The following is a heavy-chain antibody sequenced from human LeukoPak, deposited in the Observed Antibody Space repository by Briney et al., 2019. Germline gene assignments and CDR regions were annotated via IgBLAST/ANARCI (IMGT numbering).Heavy chain of an antibody. CDR1: GFTFSNYW. CDR2: INIGGSST. CDR3: ARSNHADDY. J-gene: IGHJ4*02. D-gene: IGHD4-11*01. Sequence: PGGSLRLSCAASGFTFSNYWMHWVRQVPGKGLVWVSRINIGGSSTTYADSVKGRFTISRDNAKNTLYLQMNSLRAEDTAVYYCARSNHADDYWGQGTLVTVSS. V-gene: IGHV3-74*01.